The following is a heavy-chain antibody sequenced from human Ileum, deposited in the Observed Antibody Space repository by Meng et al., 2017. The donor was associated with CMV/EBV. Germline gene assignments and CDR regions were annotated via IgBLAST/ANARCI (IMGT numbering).Heavy chain of an antibody. J-gene: IGHJ2*01. CDR3: ARVPLGPRRYFDL. CDR1: GDSSSMRQYY. V-gene: IGHV4-39*07. D-gene: IGHD6-6*01. Sequence: QVQLPVPAHGHVTLSWPLSRPRFVSGDSSSMRQYYWGWIRQPPGQGLGWIGSIAYSGSTYYTPSFKSRVTISADTSKNQFFLILTSVPAPDTAFYYCARVPLGPRRYFDLWGRGTLVTVSS. CDR2: IAYSGST.